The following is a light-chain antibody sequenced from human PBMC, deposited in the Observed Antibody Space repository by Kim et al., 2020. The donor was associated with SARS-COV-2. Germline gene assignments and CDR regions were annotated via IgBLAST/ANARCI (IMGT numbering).Light chain of an antibody. J-gene: IGKJ1*01. CDR1: QSLSSN. CDR3: HQYNNWPPCT. CDR2: SAS. Sequence: EIVLTQSPATLSVSPGERATLSCRASQSLSSNLAWYQQRPGQAPRLLIYSASTRATGIPARVSGSGSGTEFTLTISSLQSEDFAVYFCHQYNNWPPCTFGQGT. V-gene: IGKV3-15*01.